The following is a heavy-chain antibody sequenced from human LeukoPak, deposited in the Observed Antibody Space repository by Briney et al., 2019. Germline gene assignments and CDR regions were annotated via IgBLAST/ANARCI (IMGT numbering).Heavy chain of an antibody. D-gene: IGHD6-19*01. J-gene: IGHJ4*02. CDR1: GFTFSDHF. V-gene: IGHV3-72*01. Sequence: GGSLRLSCAVSGFTFSDHFSDWVRQAPGKGLEWVGRSRNKAKSYTTEYGASVKGRFTTSRDDSKSTLYLQMNSLKTEDTAVYYCARVGSVAGSDYLDYWGQGTLVTVSS. CDR2: SRNKAKSYTT. CDR3: ARVGSVAGSDYLDY.